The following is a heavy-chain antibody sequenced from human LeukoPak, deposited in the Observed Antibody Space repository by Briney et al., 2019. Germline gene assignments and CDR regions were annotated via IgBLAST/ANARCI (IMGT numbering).Heavy chain of an antibody. CDR1: GYSFTGYY. J-gene: IGHJ4*02. D-gene: IGHD3-22*01. CDR2: IIPIFGTA. V-gene: IGHV1-69*13. CDR3: ARVEMGSYYYDSSGYYAFDY. Sequence: SVKVSCKASGYSFTGYYMHWVRQAPGQGLEWMGGIIPIFGTANYAQKFQGRVTITADESTSTAYMELSSLRSEDTAVYYCARVEMGSYYYDSSGYYAFDYWGQGTLVTVSS.